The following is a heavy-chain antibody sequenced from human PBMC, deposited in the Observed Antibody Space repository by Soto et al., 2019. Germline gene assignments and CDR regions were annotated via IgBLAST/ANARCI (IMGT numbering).Heavy chain of an antibody. V-gene: IGHV3-30-3*01. D-gene: IGHD6-13*01. CDR3: AAADQFDY. CDR2: ISYDGSNK. CDR1: GFTFSSYA. J-gene: IGHJ4*02. Sequence: QVQLVESGGGVVQPGRSLRLSCAASGFTFSSYAMHWVRQAPGKGLEWVAVISYDGSNKYYADSVKGRFTISRDNSKNTLYLQMNSLRAEDTAVYYVAAADQFDYWGQGTLVTVSS.